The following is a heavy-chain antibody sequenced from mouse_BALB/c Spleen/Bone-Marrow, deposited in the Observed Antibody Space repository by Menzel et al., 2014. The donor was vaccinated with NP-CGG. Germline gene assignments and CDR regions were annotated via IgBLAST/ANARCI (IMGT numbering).Heavy chain of an antibody. V-gene: IGHV10-1*02. CDR1: GFTFNIYA. Sequence: EVKLVESGGGLVQPKGSLKLSCAASGFTFNIYAMNWVRQAPGKGLEWVARIRSKSNNYATYYADSVRDRFTISRDDSQSMLYLQMNNLKTEDTAMYYCVRHDRSTGGFDVWGAGTTVTVSS. J-gene: IGHJ1*01. D-gene: IGHD1-1*01. CDR3: VRHDRSTGGFDV. CDR2: IRSKSNNYAT.